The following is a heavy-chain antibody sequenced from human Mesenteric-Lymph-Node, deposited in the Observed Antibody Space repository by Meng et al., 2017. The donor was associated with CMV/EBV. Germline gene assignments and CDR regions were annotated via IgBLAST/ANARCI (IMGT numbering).Heavy chain of an antibody. CDR2: ISSSGSTI. V-gene: IGHV3-11*01. D-gene: IGHD2-21*01. J-gene: IGHJ6*02. CDR1: GFTFSDYY. Sequence: GESLKISCAASGFTFSDYYMSWIRQAPGKGLEWVSYISSSGSTIYYADSVKGRFTISRDNAKNSLYLQMNSLRAEDTAVYYCARDLCGGDCYPPSFYYYYGMDVWGQGTTVTVSS. CDR3: ARDLCGGDCYPPSFYYYYGMDV.